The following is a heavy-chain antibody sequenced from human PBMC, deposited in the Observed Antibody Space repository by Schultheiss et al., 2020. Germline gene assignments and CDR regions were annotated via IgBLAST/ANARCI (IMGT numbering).Heavy chain of an antibody. D-gene: IGHD6-19*01. CDR3: ARRIAVAGSVADWYFDL. J-gene: IGHJ2*01. V-gene: IGHV4-39*01. CDR1: GGSISSSSYY. CDR2: IYYSGST. Sequence: SETLSLTCTVSGGSISSSSYYWGWIRQPPGKGLEWIGSIYYSGSTYYNPSLKSRVTISVDTSKNQFSLKLSSVTAADTAVYYCARRIAVAGSVADWYFDLWGRGTLVTVSS.